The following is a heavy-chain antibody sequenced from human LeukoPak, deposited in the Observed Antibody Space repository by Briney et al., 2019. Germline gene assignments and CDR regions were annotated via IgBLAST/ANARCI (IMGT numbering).Heavy chain of an antibody. D-gene: IGHD1-26*01. CDR1: GYTLTELS. V-gene: IGHV1-24*01. CDR3: AMYSGSYSGYYYFDY. CDR2: FDPEDGET. Sequence: ASVKVSCKVSGYTLTELSMHWVRQAPGKGLEWMGGFDPEDGETICAQKFQGRVTMTEDTSTDTAYMELSSLRSEDTAVYYCAMYSGSYSGYYYFDYWGQGTLVTVSS. J-gene: IGHJ4*02.